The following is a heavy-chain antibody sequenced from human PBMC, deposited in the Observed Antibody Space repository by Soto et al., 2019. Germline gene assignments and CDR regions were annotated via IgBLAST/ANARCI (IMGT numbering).Heavy chain of an antibody. D-gene: IGHD3-3*01. V-gene: IGHV3-23*01. Sequence: EVQLLESGGGLVQPGVSLRLSCAASGFTFSSYAMSWVRQAPGKGLEWVSAISGSGGSTYYADSVKGRFTISRDNSKNTLYLQMNSLRAEDTAVDYCAKESADDFWSGYGTDAFEIWGQGTMVTVSS. CDR3: AKESADDFWSGYGTDAFEI. J-gene: IGHJ3*02. CDR2: ISGSGGST. CDR1: GFTFSSYA.